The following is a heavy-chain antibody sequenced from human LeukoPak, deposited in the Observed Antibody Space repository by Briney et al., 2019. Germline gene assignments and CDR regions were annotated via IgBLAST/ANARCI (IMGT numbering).Heavy chain of an antibody. J-gene: IGHJ4*02. V-gene: IGHV3-23*01. CDR3: AKDEDGHTDIVVVVAAV. D-gene: IGHD2-15*01. Sequence: PGGSLRLSCAASGFTFSSYAMSWVRQAPGKGLEWVSAISGSGGSTYYADSVKGRFTISRDNSKNTLYLQMNSLRAEDTAVYYCAKDEDGHTDIVVVVAAVWGQGTLVTVSS. CDR2: ISGSGGST. CDR1: GFTFSSYA.